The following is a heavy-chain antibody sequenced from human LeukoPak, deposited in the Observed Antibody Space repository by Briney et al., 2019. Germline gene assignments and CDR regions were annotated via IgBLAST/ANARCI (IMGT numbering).Heavy chain of an antibody. J-gene: IGHJ3*02. D-gene: IGHD1-1*01. Sequence: SETLSLTCAVYGGSFSGYYWSWIRQPPGKGLEWLGEINHSGSTNYNPSLKSRVTISVDTSKNQFSLKLSSVTAADTAVYYCAREKSNWNVIPDAFDIWGQGTMVTVSS. CDR1: GGSFSGYY. V-gene: IGHV4-34*01. CDR2: INHSGST. CDR3: AREKSNWNVIPDAFDI.